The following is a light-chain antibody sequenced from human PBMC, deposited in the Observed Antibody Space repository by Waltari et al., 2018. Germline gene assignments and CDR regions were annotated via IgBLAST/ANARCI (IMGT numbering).Light chain of an antibody. V-gene: IGLV9-49*01. J-gene: IGLJ1*01. CDR1: FGYTNST. CDR3: GADYVSGSNFVSV. Sequence: QPVMTQPPSASASLGASVTLTCPLRFGYTNSTLDWDPQGPRTGPRLLTRVGTGEIVGSKGDGIPDRFSVLDSGLNRNLTMNNIQEEDESDYHCGADYVSGSNFVSVFGTGTRVTVL. CDR2: VGTGEIVG.